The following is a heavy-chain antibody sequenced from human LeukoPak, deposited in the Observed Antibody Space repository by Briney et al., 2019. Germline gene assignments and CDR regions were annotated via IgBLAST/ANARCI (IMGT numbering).Heavy chain of an antibody. CDR2: IGPTGSDS. V-gene: IGHV3-21*06. Sequence: GGSLRLSCTASGLPFSTSGFNWVRQAPGRGLEWVASIGPTGSDSYHAHPLKGRFTIYEDNANNFLYLQRNSLRAEDTAVYYCATETDGRHYDYWGQGTLLTVSS. J-gene: IGHJ4*02. D-gene: IGHD5-24*01. CDR1: GLPFSTSG. CDR3: ATETDGRHYDY.